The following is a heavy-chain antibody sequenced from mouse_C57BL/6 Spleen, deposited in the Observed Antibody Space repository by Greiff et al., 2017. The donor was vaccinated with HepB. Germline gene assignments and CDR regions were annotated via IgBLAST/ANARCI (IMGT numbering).Heavy chain of an antibody. CDR3: TTGYYCGSSYGMDY. CDR2: IDPENGDT. J-gene: IGHJ4*01. Sequence: VQLKQSGAELVRPGASVKLSCTASGFNIKDDYMHWVKQRPEQGLEWIGWIDPENGDTEYASKFQGKATLTADTSSNTAYLQLSSLKSEDTAVYYCTTGYYCGSSYGMDYWGQGTSVTVSS. CDR1: GFNIKDDY. D-gene: IGHD1-1*01. V-gene: IGHV14-4*01.